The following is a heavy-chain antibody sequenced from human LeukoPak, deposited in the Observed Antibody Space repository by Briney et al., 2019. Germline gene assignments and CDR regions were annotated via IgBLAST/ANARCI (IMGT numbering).Heavy chain of an antibody. CDR1: GGSLSSYY. D-gene: IGHD6-19*01. V-gene: IGHV4-59*01. CDR3: ARGAIAVAAPFDY. CDR2: IYYSGST. Sequence: SETLSLTCTVSGGSLSSYYWSWIRQPPGKGLEWIGYIYYSGSTNYNPSLKSRVTISVDTSKNQFSLKLSSVTAADTAVYYCARGAIAVAAPFDYWGQGTLVTVSS. J-gene: IGHJ4*02.